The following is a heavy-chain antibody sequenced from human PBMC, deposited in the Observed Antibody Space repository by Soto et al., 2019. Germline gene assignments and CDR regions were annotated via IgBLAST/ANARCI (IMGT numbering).Heavy chain of an antibody. CDR2: IYYTGST. CDR3: ARSYTNTISGVVPCRGLHV. CDR1: AGTISSNY. J-gene: IGHJ6*02. D-gene: IGHD3-3*01. V-gene: IGHV4-59*01. Sequence: SETLSHTYIVSAGTISSNYWRWIRQPPGKGLEWIGYIYYTGSTNFNPSLKNRVIISVDTSKNHFSLKLSSVTAADTAVYYCARSYTNTISGVVPCRGLHVCGQWTTATVS.